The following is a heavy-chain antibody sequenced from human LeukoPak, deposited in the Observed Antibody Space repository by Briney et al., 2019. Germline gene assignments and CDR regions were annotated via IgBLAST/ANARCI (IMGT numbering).Heavy chain of an antibody. J-gene: IGHJ4*02. CDR2: SFHTGTT. CDR3: ARHRTMAGFDY. CDR1: GASVTDYY. V-gene: IGHV4-59*08. D-gene: IGHD6-19*01. Sequence: SETLSLTCSVSGASVTDYYWTWVRQPPGKGLEWIGLSFHTGTTHHNPSLKSRVTMSVDTSNNQCSMKLTSVTAADTAVYYCARHRTMAGFDYWGQGTLVTVSS.